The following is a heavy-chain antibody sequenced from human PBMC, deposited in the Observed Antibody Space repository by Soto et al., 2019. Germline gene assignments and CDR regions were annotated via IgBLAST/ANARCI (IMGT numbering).Heavy chain of an antibody. CDR1: GFTFSSYA. J-gene: IGHJ4*02. CDR2: ISGSGGST. V-gene: IGHV3-23*01. CDR3: ATYPVPAAMMDVDY. Sequence: GGSLRLSCAASGFTFSSYAMSWVRQAPGKGLEWVSAISGSGGSTYYADSVKGRFTISRDNSKNTLYLQMNSLRAEDTAVYYCATYPVPAAMMDVDYWGQGTLVTVSS. D-gene: IGHD2-2*01.